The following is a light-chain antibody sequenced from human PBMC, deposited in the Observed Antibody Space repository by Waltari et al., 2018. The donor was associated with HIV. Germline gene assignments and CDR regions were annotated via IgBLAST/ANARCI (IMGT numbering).Light chain of an antibody. J-gene: IGKJ2*01. CDR3: QQYATSPRT. V-gene: IGKV3-20*01. CDR1: QAISHNY. CDR2: GAS. Sequence: IVLTHSPDTLSLSPGDKATLTCRSSQAISHNYLAWYQQKPGQAPRLLISGASGRAADIPDRFSGSGSGADFTLTISRLEAADSAVYHCQQYATSPRTFGQGTRLEIK.